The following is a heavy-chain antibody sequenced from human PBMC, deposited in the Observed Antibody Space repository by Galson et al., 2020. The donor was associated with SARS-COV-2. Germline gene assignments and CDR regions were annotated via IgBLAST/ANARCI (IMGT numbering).Heavy chain of an antibody. J-gene: IGHJ6*02. CDR2: IYSGGST. CDR3: ARDLSGIAVAGTYYYGMDV. CDR1: GFTFDDYA. V-gene: IGHV3-53*01. D-gene: IGHD6-19*01. Sequence: SCAASGFTFDDYAMQWVRQGPGKGLEWVSVIYSGGSTYYADSVKGRFTISRDNSKNTLYLQMNSLRAEDTAVYYCARDLSGIAVAGTYYYGMDVWGQVTTVTVSS.